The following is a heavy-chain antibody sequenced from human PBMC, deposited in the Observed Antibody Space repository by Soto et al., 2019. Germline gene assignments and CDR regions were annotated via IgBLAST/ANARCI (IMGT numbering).Heavy chain of an antibody. V-gene: IGHV3-48*01. CDR2: ISSSSSTI. D-gene: IGHD1-26*01. Sequence: GGSLRLSCAASGFTFSTYSMNWVRQAPGKGLEWVSYISSSSSTIFYTDSVKGRFTVSRDNAKNSLYLQMNSLRAEDTAVYYCAKLGVGVVGATDYWGQGTLVTVSS. CDR1: GFTFSTYS. J-gene: IGHJ4*02. CDR3: AKLGVGVVGATDY.